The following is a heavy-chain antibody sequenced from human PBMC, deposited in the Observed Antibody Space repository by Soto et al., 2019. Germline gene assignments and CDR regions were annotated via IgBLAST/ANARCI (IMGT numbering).Heavy chain of an antibody. V-gene: IGHV4-31*03. Sequence: QVQLQESGPGLVKPSQTLSLTCTVSGGAISSGGYYWSWIRQHPGKGLEWIGYIYYSGSTYYNPPLKSGVTISVDTSKNQFSLMLRSVTAADTAVYYCARVYNWNYPLWGQGTLVTVSS. J-gene: IGHJ4*02. CDR1: GGAISSGGYY. CDR2: IYYSGST. D-gene: IGHD1-1*01. CDR3: ARVYNWNYPL.